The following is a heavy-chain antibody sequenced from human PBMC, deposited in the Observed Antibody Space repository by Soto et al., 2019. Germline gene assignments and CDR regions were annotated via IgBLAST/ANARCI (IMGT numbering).Heavy chain of an antibody. D-gene: IGHD6-13*01. CDR1: GDSVSSNSAA. CDR3: ARSAYSSRYPRYDFDI. CDR2: TYYRSKWYN. Sequence: SQTRSLTCAISGDSVSSNSAAWNWIRQSPSRGLEWLGRTYYRSKWYNDYAVSVKSRITINPDTSKNQFSLQLNSVTPEDTAVYYCARSAYSSRYPRYDFDIWGQGTMVTVSS. V-gene: IGHV6-1*01. J-gene: IGHJ3*02.